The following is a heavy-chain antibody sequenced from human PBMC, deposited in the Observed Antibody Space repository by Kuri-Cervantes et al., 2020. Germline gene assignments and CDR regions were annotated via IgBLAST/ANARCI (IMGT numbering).Heavy chain of an antibody. D-gene: IGHD3-16*02. CDR1: GFTFDDYA. CDR3: AKAYDYVWGSYRYMGGYFDY. J-gene: IGHJ4*02. CDR2: ISWNSGSM. Sequence: GGSLRLSCAASGFTFDDYAMHWVRQGPGKGLEWVSGISWNSGSMGYADSVKGRFTISRDNAKNSLYLQMNSLRAEDTAFYYCAKAYDYVWGSYRYMGGYFDYWGQGTLVTVSS. V-gene: IGHV3-9*01.